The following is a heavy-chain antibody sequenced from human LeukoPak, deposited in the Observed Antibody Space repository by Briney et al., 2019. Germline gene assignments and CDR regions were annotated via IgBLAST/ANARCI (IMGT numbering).Heavy chain of an antibody. CDR2: ISGDNRDT. Sequence: ASVKVSCKASGYSFRNYGLTWVRQVPGQGLEWMGWISGDNRDTDSAEKFQGRLTMATDTSTSTAYMDLRSLRSDDTGIYYCARLIRAAALIDYWGQGTLVTVSS. CDR3: ARLIRAAALIDY. V-gene: IGHV1-18*01. D-gene: IGHD6-13*01. J-gene: IGHJ4*02. CDR1: GYSFRNYG.